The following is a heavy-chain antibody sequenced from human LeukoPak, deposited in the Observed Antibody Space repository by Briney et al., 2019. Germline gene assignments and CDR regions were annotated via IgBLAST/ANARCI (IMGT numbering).Heavy chain of an antibody. V-gene: IGHV1-18*01. CDR3: ARDPTTVTTRGDWFDP. J-gene: IGHJ5*02. CDR2: ISAYNGNT. Sequence: ASVKVSCKASGGTFSSYAISWVRQAPGQGLEWMGWISAYNGNTNYAQKLQGRVTMTTDTSTSTAYMELRSLRSDDTAVYYCARDPTTVTTRGDWFDPWGQGTLVTVSS. CDR1: GGTFSSYA. D-gene: IGHD4-17*01.